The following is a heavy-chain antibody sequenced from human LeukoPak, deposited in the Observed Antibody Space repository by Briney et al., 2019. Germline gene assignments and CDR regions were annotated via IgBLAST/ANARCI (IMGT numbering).Heavy chain of an antibody. D-gene: IGHD3-22*01. CDR3: ARDKAYYDSSGYYYPGYYYYYMDV. J-gene: IGHJ6*03. Sequence: SETLSLTCTVSGGSISSGSYYWSWIRQPAGEGLEWIGRIYASGSTNYNPSLKSRVAISIDTSKNQFSLNLSSVTATDTAVYYCARDKAYYDSSGYYYPGYYYYYMDVWGKGTTVTVSS. CDR1: GGSISSGSYY. CDR2: IYASGST. V-gene: IGHV4-61*02.